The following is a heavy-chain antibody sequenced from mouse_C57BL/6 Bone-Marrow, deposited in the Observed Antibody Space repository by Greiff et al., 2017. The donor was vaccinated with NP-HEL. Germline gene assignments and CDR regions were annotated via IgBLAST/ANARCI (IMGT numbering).Heavy chain of an antibody. D-gene: IGHD2-3*01. V-gene: IGHV1-20*01. Sequence: VQLQQSGPELVKPGDSVKISCKASGYSFTGYFMNWVMQSHGKSLEWIGRINPYNGDTFYNQKFKGKATLTVDKSSSTAHMELRSLTSEDSAVYYCARRGWLLPLYAMDYWGQGTSVTVSS. CDR2: INPYNGDT. CDR3: ARRGWLLPLYAMDY. CDR1: GYSFTGYF. J-gene: IGHJ4*01.